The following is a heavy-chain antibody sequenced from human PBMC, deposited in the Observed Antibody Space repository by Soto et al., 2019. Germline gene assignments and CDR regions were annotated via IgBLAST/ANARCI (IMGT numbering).Heavy chain of an antibody. V-gene: IGHV3-23*01. Sequence: LRLSCAASGFTFSSYAMSWVRQAPGKVLEWGSAISGSGGSTYSADSVKGRFTISRDNSKNTLYLQMNSLRAEDTAVYYCAKIRTGWWLVSPRWFDHRGARTLITVCS. D-gene: IGHD2-15*01. CDR3: AKIRTGWWLVSPRWFDH. CDR2: ISGSGGST. CDR1: GFTFSSYA. J-gene: IGHJ5*02.